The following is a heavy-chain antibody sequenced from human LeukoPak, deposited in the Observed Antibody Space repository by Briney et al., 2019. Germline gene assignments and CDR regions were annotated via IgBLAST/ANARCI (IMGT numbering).Heavy chain of an antibody. CDR1: GIPFSDYY. CDR3: TRSSGDYGGGIDL. Sequence: PGGSLRLSCVVSGIPFSDYYMNWIRKAPGKGLEWISYISSSSSYTDYADSVKGRFTISRDNAKSALYLQMNSLRAEDTAIYYCTRSSGDYGGGIDLWGQGTLVTVSS. D-gene: IGHD4-17*01. CDR2: ISSSSSYT. V-gene: IGHV3-11*06. J-gene: IGHJ5*02.